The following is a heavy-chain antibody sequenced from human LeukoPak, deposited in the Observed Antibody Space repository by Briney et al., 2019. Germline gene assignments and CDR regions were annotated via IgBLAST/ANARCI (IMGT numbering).Heavy chain of an antibody. V-gene: IGHV3-21*01. D-gene: IGHD3-3*01. CDR2: ISSSSSYI. J-gene: IGHJ4*02. CDR1: GFTFSSYW. Sequence: PGGSLRLSCAASGFTFSSYWMHWVRQAPGKGLEWVSSISSSSSYIYYADSVKGRFTISRDNAKNSLYLQMNSLRAEDTAVYYCARDRAIFGVVKWGDYWGQGTLVTVSS. CDR3: ARDRAIFGVVKWGDY.